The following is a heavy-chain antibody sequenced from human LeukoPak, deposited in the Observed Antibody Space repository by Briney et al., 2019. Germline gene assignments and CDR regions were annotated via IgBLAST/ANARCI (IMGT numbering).Heavy chain of an antibody. D-gene: IGHD4-11*01. Sequence: ASVTVSCKVSGQSLSELTTHWVRHAPGKGLEWMGGFDPENDERLYARNLRGRVTMTEDTSTDTAYMELSSLRSEDTAVYFCATEMTSVVPDYWGQGTLVTVSS. V-gene: IGHV1-24*01. CDR3: ATEMTSVVPDY. CDR1: GQSLSELT. J-gene: IGHJ4*02. CDR2: FDPENDER.